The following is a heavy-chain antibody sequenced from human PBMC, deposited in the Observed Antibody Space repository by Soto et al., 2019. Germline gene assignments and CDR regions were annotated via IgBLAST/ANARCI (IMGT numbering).Heavy chain of an antibody. Sequence: QITLKESGPTLVKPTQTLTLTCTFSGFSLSTSGVAVGWIRQPPGKALEWLALIYWDDDKRYSPSLKSRLTITKDPSKNQVVLTMTNMDPVDTATYYCAHRRGYYGSGSYSGMFWFDPWGQGTLVTVSS. D-gene: IGHD3-10*01. V-gene: IGHV2-5*02. J-gene: IGHJ5*02. CDR1: GFSLSTSGVA. CDR2: IYWDDDK. CDR3: AHRRGYYGSGSYSGMFWFDP.